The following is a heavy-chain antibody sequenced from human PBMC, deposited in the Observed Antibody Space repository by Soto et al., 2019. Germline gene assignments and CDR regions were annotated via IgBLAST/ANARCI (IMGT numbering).Heavy chain of an antibody. Sequence: GASVKVSCKASGGTFSSYAISWVRQAPGQGLEWMGGIIPIFGTANYAQKFQGRVTITADESTSTAYMELSSLRSEDTAVYYCARDRRAFIAAAGKGEYYYYGMDVWGQGTTVTVSS. CDR3: ARDRRAFIAAAGKGEYYYYGMDV. J-gene: IGHJ6*02. CDR2: IIPIFGTA. V-gene: IGHV1-69*13. D-gene: IGHD6-13*01. CDR1: GGTFSSYA.